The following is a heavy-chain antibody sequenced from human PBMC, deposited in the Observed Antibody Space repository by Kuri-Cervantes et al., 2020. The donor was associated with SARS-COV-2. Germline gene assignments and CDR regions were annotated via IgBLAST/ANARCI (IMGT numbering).Heavy chain of an antibody. CDR2: IKQDGSEK. CDR3: GRHSSGWYGYSDY. J-gene: IGHJ4*02. D-gene: IGHD6-19*01. V-gene: IGHV3-7*03. CDR1: GFTFSSYW. Sequence: GGSLRLSCAASGFTFSSYWMSWVRQAPGKGLEWVANIKQDGSEKYYVDSVKGRFTISRDNAKNSLYLQMNSLRAEDTAVYYCGRHSSGWYGYSDYWGQGTLVTVSS.